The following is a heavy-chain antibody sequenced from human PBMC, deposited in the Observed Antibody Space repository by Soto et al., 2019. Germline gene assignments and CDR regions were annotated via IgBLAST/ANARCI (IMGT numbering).Heavy chain of an antibody. D-gene: IGHD3-9*01. CDR2: ISAYNGNT. V-gene: IGHV1-18*01. J-gene: IGHJ5*02. Sequence: GASVKVSCKASGYTFTSYGISWVRQAPGQGLEWMGWISAYNGNTNYAQKLQGRVTMTTDTSTSTAYMELRSLRSDATAVYYCARDATGKILRYFDWSPNWFDPWGQGTLVTVPQ. CDR1: GYTFTSYG. CDR3: ARDATGKILRYFDWSPNWFDP.